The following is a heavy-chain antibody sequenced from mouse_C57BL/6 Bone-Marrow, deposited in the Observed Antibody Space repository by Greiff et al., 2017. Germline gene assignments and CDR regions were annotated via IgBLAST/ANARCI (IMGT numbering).Heavy chain of an antibody. Sequence: VQLQQSVAELVRPGASVKLSCTASGFNINNTYMHWVKQRPEQGLEWIGRIDPANGNTKYAPKFQGKATITADTSSNTAYLQLSSLTSEDTAIYYCASRDGLLDYFDYWGQGTTLTVSS. CDR1: GFNINNTY. CDR3: ASRDGLLDYFDY. J-gene: IGHJ2*01. CDR2: IDPANGNT. D-gene: IGHD2-3*01. V-gene: IGHV14-3*01.